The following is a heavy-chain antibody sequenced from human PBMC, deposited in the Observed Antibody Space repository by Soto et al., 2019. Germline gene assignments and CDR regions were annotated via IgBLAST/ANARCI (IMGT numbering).Heavy chain of an antibody. D-gene: IGHD5-18*01. CDR2: IYYSGST. Sequence: QVQLQESGPGLVKPSQTLSLTCTVSGGSISSGGYYWSWIRQHPGKGLEGIGYIYYSGSTYYNPSLKSRVTISVDTSKNQFSLKLSSVTAADTAVYYCARGGDSYGYYFDYWGQGTLVTVSS. J-gene: IGHJ4*02. CDR3: ARGGDSYGYYFDY. V-gene: IGHV4-31*03. CDR1: GGSISSGGYY.